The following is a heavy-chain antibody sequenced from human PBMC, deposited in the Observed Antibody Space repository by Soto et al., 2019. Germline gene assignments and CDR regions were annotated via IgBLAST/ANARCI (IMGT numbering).Heavy chain of an antibody. V-gene: IGHV4-61*01. J-gene: IGHJ6*02. CDR3: ACIRYPPRLVEGMDF. Sequence: SDTLSLTCTVSGCAVSSGSYYWSWILQPPGKGLEWIGYIYYSGSTNYNPSLKSRVTISVDTSKNQFSLKLSSVTAADTAVYCCACIRYPPRLVEGMDFRDQGTSLTVSS. D-gene: IGHD2-8*01. CDR2: IYYSGST. CDR1: GCAVSSGSYY.